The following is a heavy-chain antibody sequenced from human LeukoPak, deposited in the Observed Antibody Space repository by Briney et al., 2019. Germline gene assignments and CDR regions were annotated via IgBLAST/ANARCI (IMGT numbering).Heavy chain of an antibody. CDR2: INPNNGGT. Sequence: WASVKVSCKTSGYSFTDYYMHWVRQAPGQGLEWMGWINPNNGGTSSAQKFQGRVTMTRDTSITTVYMEVSWLTSDDTAIYYCARADRLDGGSYLIGPWGQGTLVTVSS. CDR3: ARADRLDGGSYLIGP. V-gene: IGHV1-2*02. CDR1: GYSFTDYY. J-gene: IGHJ5*02. D-gene: IGHD2-21*01.